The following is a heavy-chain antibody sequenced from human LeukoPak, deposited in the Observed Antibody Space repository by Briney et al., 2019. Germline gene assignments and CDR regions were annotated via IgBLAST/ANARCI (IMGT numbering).Heavy chain of an antibody. CDR3: ANLLAAAGTRIDYYYYGMDV. J-gene: IGHJ6*02. CDR2: ISGSGGST. CDR1: GFTFSSYG. V-gene: IGHV3-23*01. Sequence: PGGSLRLSCAASGFTFSSYGMHWVRQAPGKGLEWVSAISGSGGSTYYADSVKGRFTISRDNSKNTLYLQMNSLRAEDTAVYYCANLLAAAGTRIDYYYYGMDVWGQGTTVTVSS. D-gene: IGHD6-13*01.